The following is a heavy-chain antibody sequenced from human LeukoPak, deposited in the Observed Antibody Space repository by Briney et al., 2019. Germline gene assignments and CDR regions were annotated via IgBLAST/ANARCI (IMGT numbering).Heavy chain of an antibody. V-gene: IGHV3-73*01. J-gene: IGHJ6*03. CDR3: TRQQDIVVVPAALYYYYYMDV. CDR1: GFTFSGSA. D-gene: IGHD2-2*01. Sequence: GGSLRLSCAASGFTFSGSAMHWVRQASGKGLEWVGRIRSKANSYATAYAASVKGRFTISRDDSKNTAYLQMNSLKTEDTAVYYCTRQQDIVVVPAALYYYYYMDVWGKGTTVTVSS. CDR2: IRSKANSYAT.